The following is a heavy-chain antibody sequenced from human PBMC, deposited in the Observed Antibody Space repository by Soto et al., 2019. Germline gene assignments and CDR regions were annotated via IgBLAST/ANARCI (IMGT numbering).Heavy chain of an antibody. CDR1: GFSFSTYS. V-gene: IGHV3-21*01. Sequence: GGSLRLSCEASGFSFSTYSMHWVRQAPGKGLEWVSSIGRRSDIYYADSVKGRFTISRDNAKNSVSLQMNSLRDEDTAVYYCAREETAWPLAYGLDVWGQGTTVTVSS. CDR2: IGRRSDI. J-gene: IGHJ6*02. D-gene: IGHD2-21*02. CDR3: AREETAWPLAYGLDV.